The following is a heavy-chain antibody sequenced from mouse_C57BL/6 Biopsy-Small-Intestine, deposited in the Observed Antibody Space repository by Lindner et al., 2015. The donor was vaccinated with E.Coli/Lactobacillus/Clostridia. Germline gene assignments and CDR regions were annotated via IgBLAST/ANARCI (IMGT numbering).Heavy chain of an antibody. CDR2: IHPKSGGT. D-gene: IGHD6-1*01. J-gene: IGHJ3*01. CDR1: GYTFTDHY. Sequence: SVKVSCKTSGYTFTDHYMHWMRQAPGQGLEWLGRIHPKSGGTNYAQNFQGRVTMTRDTSTSTVYMELSSLTSDDTAVYFCARDKNIAVAGTFDYWGQGTLVTVS. V-gene: IGHV1-84*02. CDR3: ARDKNIAVAGTFDY.